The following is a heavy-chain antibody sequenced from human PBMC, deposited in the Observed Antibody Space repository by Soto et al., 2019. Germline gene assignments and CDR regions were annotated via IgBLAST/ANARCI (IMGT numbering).Heavy chain of an antibody. J-gene: IGHJ4*02. V-gene: IGHV4-34*01. D-gene: IGHD2-8*02. CDR2: INHSGST. CDR3: ARDKITGLFDY. CDR1: GGSFSGYY. Sequence: QVQLQQWGAGLLKPSETLSLTCAVYGGSFSGYYWTWIRQPPGTGLEWIGEINHSGSTNYNPSLKXCVTISVAPSKNQFSLKLTSVTAADTAVYYCARDKITGLFDYWGQGTLVTVSS.